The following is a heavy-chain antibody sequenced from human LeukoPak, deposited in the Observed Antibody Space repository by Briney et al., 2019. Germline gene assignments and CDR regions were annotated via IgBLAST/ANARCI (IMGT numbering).Heavy chain of an antibody. D-gene: IGHD3-9*01. CDR2: IKQDGSEK. V-gene: IGHV3-7*03. J-gene: IGHJ4*02. Sequence: GGSLRLSCAASGFTFSSYWMSWVRQAPGKGLEWVANIKQDGSEKYYVYSVKGRFTISRDNAKNSLYLQMNSLRAEDTAVYYCAREGYDISILFDYWGQGTLVTVSS. CDR1: GFTFSSYW. CDR3: AREGYDISILFDY.